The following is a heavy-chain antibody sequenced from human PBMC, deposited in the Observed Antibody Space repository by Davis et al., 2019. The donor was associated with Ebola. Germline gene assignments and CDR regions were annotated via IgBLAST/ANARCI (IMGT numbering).Heavy chain of an antibody. CDR3: ARDYGFDYVLDY. V-gene: IGHV3-74*01. D-gene: IGHD4-17*01. J-gene: IGHJ4*02. CDR2: INSDGSST. CDR1: GFTFSSYW. Sequence: GESLKISCAASGFTFSSYWMHWVRQAPGKGLVWVSRINSDGSSTSYADSVKGRFTISRDNAKNTLYLQMNSLRAEDTAVYYCARDYGFDYVLDYWGQGTLVTVSS.